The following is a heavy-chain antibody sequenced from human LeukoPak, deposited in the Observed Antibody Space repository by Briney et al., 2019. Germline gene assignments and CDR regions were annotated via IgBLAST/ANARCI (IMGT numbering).Heavy chain of an antibody. D-gene: IGHD5-18*01. CDR1: GGSISSSSYY. V-gene: IGHV4-39*01. CDR3: ARHSAGGYSYGSLSYYFDY. Sequence: KSSETLSLTCTVSGGSISSSSYYWGWIRQPPGKGLEWIGSIYYSGSTYYNPSLKSRVTISVDTSKNQFSLKLSSVTAADTAVYYCARHSAGGYSYGSLSYYFDYWGQGTLVTVSS. J-gene: IGHJ4*02. CDR2: IYYSGST.